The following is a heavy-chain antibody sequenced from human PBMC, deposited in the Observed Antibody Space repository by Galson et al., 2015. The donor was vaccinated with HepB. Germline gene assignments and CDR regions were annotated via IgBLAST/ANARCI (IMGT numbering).Heavy chain of an antibody. CDR2: INTNTGNP. V-gene: IGHV7-4-1*02. CDR3: AKEGEYTSLPDY. D-gene: IGHD3-10*01. Sequence: SVKVSCKASGYTFTKYAINWVRQAPGQGPEWLGWINTNTGNPTYVQGFPGRYVFSLDTAVTTAFLQISSLQAEDTAVYYCAKEGEYTSLPDYWGQGTLVTVSS. J-gene: IGHJ4*02. CDR1: GYTFTKYA.